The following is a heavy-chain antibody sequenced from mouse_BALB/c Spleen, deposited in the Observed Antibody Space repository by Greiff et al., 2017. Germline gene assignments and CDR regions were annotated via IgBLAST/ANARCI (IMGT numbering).Heavy chain of an antibody. CDR3: ARHRDYRYDEERAPYAMDY. J-gene: IGHJ4*01. D-gene: IGHD2-14*01. CDR2: ISSGGSYT. Sequence: DVKLVESGGGLVKPGGSLKLSCAASGFTFSSYGMSWVRQTPDKRLEWVATISSGGSYTYYPDSVKGRFTISRDNAKNTLYLQMSRLKAEDTAMYYCARHRDYRYDEERAPYAMDYWGQGTSVTVSS. V-gene: IGHV5-6*03. CDR1: GFTFSSYG.